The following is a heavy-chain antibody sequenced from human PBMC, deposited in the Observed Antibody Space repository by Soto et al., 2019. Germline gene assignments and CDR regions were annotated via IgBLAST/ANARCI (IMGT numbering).Heavy chain of an antibody. Sequence: GASVKVSCKASGYTFTSYGISWVRQAPGQGLEWMGWISAYNGNTNYAQKLQGRVTMTTDTSTSTAYMELRSLRSDDTAVYYCARGRYLTDFGGVEYYYDLDVWGKGTTVTVSS. CDR2: ISAYNGNT. CDR1: GYTFTSYG. CDR3: ARGRYLTDFGGVEYYYDLDV. V-gene: IGHV1-18*01. D-gene: IGHD3-3*01. J-gene: IGHJ6*03.